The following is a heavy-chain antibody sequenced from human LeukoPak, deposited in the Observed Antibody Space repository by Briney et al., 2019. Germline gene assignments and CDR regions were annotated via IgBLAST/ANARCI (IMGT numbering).Heavy chain of an antibody. J-gene: IGHJ4*02. D-gene: IGHD2-15*01. CDR3: ARSGGLDYYFDY. Sequence: PSETLSLTCTVSGGSISSYYWSWIRQPPGKGLEWIGYIYYSGSTNYHPSLKSRVTISVDTSKSQFSLTLRAVTAADTAVYYCARSGGLDYYFDYWGQGTLVTVSS. CDR1: GGSISSYY. V-gene: IGHV4-59*08. CDR2: IYYSGST.